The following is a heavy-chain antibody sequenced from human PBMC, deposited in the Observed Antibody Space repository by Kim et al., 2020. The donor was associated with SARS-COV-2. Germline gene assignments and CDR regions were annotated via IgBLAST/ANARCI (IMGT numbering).Heavy chain of an antibody. CDR2: I. Sequence: IAYAAPVQGRFSVSRDDSKHTVYLQMDSLKTEDTAVYYCTTGLRGSGSYIWGQGTLVTVSS. J-gene: IGHJ4*02. CDR3: TTGLRGSGSYI. D-gene: IGHD3-10*01. V-gene: IGHV3-15*01.